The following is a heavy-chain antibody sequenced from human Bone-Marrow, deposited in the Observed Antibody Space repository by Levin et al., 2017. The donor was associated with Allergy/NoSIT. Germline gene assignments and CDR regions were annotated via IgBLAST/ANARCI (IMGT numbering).Heavy chain of an antibody. Sequence: GESLKISCKGSGYTFTSYWIGWVRQMPGKGLEWMGIIYPGDSDTRYSPSFQGQVTISADKSISTAYLQWSSLKASDTAMYYCARLGGDSSGLATEYFQHWGQGTLVTVSS. CDR1: GYTFTSYW. CDR2: IYPGDSDT. V-gene: IGHV5-51*01. D-gene: IGHD2-21*02. J-gene: IGHJ1*01. CDR3: ARLGGDSSGLATEYFQH.